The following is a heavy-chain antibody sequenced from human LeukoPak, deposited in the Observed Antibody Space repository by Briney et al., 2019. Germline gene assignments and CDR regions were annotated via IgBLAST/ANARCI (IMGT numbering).Heavy chain of an antibody. CDR2: INTNSSGT. Sequence: ASVKVSCKASGYSFTGYYMHWVRQAPGQGLEWMGWINTNSSGTNYAQKFQGRVTMTRDTSISTAYMELSRLRPDDTAVYYCARDWGYFDSRGYCDYWGQGTLVTVSS. CDR1: GYSFTGYY. D-gene: IGHD3-22*01. V-gene: IGHV1-2*02. CDR3: ARDWGYFDSRGYCDY. J-gene: IGHJ4*02.